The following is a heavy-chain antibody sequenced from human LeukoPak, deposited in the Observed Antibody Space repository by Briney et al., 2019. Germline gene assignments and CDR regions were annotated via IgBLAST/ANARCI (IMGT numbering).Heavy chain of an antibody. CDR3: AKLPSAAGTPSDY. D-gene: IGHD2-15*01. V-gene: IGHV3-30*18. CDR1: GFTFSSYG. CDR2: ISYDGSNK. Sequence: GGSLRLSCAASGFTFSSYGMHWVRQAPGKGLEWVAVISYDGSNKCYADSVKGRFTISRDNSKNTLYLQMNSLRAEDTAVYYCAKLPSAAGTPSDYWGQGTLVTVSS. J-gene: IGHJ4*02.